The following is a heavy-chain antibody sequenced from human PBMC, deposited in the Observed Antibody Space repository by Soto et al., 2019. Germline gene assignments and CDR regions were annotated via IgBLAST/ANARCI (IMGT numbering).Heavy chain of an antibody. J-gene: IGHJ4*02. CDR1: GFTFSNYG. D-gene: IGHD3-10*01. CDR2: ISYDGSIT. CDR3: ANGRINPPLLPEFEY. Sequence: GGSLRLSCAASGFTFSNYGVHWVRQAPDRGLEWLTYISYDGSITHFAGSVRGRFTVSRDNSKNTLYLQMSSVRPEDMAVYYCANGRINPPLLPEFEYWGQGALVTVSS. V-gene: IGHV3-30*18.